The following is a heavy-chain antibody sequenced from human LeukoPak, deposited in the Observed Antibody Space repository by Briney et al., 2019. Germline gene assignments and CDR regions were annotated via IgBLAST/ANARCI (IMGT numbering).Heavy chain of an antibody. V-gene: IGHV1-2*02. CDR1: GYTFIDYY. Sequence: ASVKVSCKASGYTFIDYYIHWVRQAPGQGLEWMGWINPDSGGTNYAQKFQGRVTMTRDTSISTAYLELSSLRSDDTAVYYCARDRDGAQGGYWGQGPLVTVSS. D-gene: IGHD4-17*01. J-gene: IGHJ4*02. CDR2: INPDSGGT. CDR3: ARDRDGAQGGY.